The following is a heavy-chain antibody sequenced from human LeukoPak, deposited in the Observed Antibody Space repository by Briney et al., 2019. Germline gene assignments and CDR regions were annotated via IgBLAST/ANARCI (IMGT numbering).Heavy chain of an antibody. CDR1: CDRFTSYW. J-gene: IGHJ5*02. Sequence: GQPLHISSQAYCDRFTSYWVAWARPEPGKGLEWMGIIFPGDSDTRYSPSFEGQVSISVDRSTATAYLHWTSLKASDTAIYYCARRPLHSQNYFDPWGQGTLVTVSP. V-gene: IGHV5-51*01. D-gene: IGHD1-7*01. CDR2: IFPGDSDT. CDR3: ARRPLHSQNYFDP.